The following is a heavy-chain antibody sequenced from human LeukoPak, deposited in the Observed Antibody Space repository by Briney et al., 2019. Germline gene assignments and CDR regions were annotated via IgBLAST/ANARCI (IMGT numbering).Heavy chain of an antibody. CDR2: IKQDSNEK. CDR1: GFTFSSYW. CDR3: ARGIVVAGRFDY. D-gene: IGHD6-19*01. Sequence: GGSLRLSCAASGFTFSSYWMSWVRQTPGKGLEWVAIIKQDSNEKYYVDSVKGRFTISRDNSKNSLYLQMNSLRAEDMAVYYCARGIVVAGRFDYWGQGTLVTVSS. J-gene: IGHJ4*02. V-gene: IGHV3-7*01.